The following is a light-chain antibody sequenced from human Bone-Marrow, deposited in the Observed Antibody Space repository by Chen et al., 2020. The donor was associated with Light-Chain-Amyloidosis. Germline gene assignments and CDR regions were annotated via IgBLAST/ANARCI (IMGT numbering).Light chain of an antibody. J-gene: IGLJ3*02. CDR2: EDT. CDR1: NNDVGGHAF. Sequence: QSALTQPASVSGFPGQSITISCTGTNNDVGGHAFVSWYQRHPGKAPKFLIYEDTERASGVSNRFSESKSGNTASLTISGLQAEDEADYYCSSFAAGSTWVFGGGTSLTVL. V-gene: IGLV2-23*01. CDR3: SSFAAGSTWV.